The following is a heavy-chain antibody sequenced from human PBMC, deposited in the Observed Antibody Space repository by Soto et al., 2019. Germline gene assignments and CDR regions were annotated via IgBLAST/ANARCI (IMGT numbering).Heavy chain of an antibody. CDR1: GFTFSDHY. D-gene: IGHD6-13*01. V-gene: IGHV3-11*01. CDR3: ARRAASGRHFDH. J-gene: IGHJ4*02. CDR2: ISSSGNSM. Sequence: QVQLVESGGGLVMPGESLRLSCAASGFTFSDHYMSWIRQAPGKGLEWVSYISSSGNSMYYADSVKGRFNVSRDNAENSLYRQMNSLRAEDTAVYYCARRAASGRHFDHWGQGTLVSVSS.